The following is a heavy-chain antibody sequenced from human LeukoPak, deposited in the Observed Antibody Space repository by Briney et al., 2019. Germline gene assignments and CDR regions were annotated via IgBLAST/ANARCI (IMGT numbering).Heavy chain of an antibody. Sequence: KASETLSLTCTVSGGSISSYYWSWIRQPPGKGLEWIGYIYYSGSTNYNPSLKSRVTISVDTSKNQFSLKLNSVTAADTAVYYCARLNRIAAAGLYFDYWGQGPLVTVSS. CDR1: GGSISSYY. CDR3: ARLNRIAAAGLYFDY. V-gene: IGHV4-59*08. J-gene: IGHJ4*02. CDR2: IYYSGST. D-gene: IGHD6-13*01.